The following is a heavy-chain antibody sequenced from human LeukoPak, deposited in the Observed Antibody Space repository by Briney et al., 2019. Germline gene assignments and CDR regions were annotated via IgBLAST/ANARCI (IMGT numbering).Heavy chain of an antibody. Sequence: GGSLRLSCTGSGFTISRYALHGVRQAPGKSLEWVSGISWNSGSIAYADSVKGRFTISRDNAKNSRYLQMNSLRAEDTALYYCAKAGYSSSWYVRPTNKRFGQWGPERLLTVSS. CDR2: ISWNSGSI. J-gene: IGHJ4*03. CDR1: GFTISRYA. CDR3: AKAGYSSSWYVRPTNKRFGQ. D-gene: IGHD6-13*01. V-gene: IGHV3-9*01.